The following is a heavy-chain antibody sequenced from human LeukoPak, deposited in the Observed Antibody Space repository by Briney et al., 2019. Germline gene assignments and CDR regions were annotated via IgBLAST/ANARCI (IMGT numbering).Heavy chain of an antibody. D-gene: IGHD3-10*02. CDR3: ARGYVAYYFDY. Sequence: SETLSLTCTVSGGSISSGGYYWSWIRQPPGKGLEWIGYIYHSGSTYYNPSLKSRVTISVDRSKNQFSLKLSSVTAADTAVYYCARGYVAYYFDYWGQGTLVTVSS. CDR2: IYHSGST. J-gene: IGHJ4*02. CDR1: GGSISSGGYY. V-gene: IGHV4-30-2*01.